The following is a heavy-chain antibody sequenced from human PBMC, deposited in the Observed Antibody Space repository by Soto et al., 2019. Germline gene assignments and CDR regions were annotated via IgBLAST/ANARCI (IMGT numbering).Heavy chain of an antibody. Sequence: PGGSLRLSCAASGFTVSTKYMSWVRQAPGKGLEWVSVIYTGGDTYYAESVKGRFTISRHNSKNTLYLQMNSLRAEDTAVYYCARGPTGYPYYFDYSGQGTLVTVSS. V-gene: IGHV3-53*04. CDR2: IYTGGDT. CDR1: GFTVSTKY. CDR3: ARGPTGYPYYFDY. D-gene: IGHD3-9*01. J-gene: IGHJ4*02.